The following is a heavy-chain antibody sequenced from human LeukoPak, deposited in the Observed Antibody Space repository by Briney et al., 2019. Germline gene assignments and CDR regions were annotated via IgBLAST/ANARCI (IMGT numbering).Heavy chain of an antibody. J-gene: IGHJ4*02. CDR1: GFTVSSNY. CDR3: ARATVEMATITFDY. Sequence: GGSLRLSCAASGFTVSSNYMSWVRQAPGKGLEWVSVIYSGGSTYYAASVQGRFTISRDNSKNTLYLQMNSLRAEDTAVYYCARATVEMATITFDYWGQGTLVTVSS. V-gene: IGHV3-53*01. CDR2: IYSGGST. D-gene: IGHD5-24*01.